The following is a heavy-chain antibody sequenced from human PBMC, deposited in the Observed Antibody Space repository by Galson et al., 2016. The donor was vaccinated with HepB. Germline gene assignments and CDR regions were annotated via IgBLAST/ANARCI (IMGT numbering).Heavy chain of an antibody. CDR3: ARIRGGPDSEGGFDI. CDR1: GFSLSTSGMC. CDR2: IDWDDNE. J-gene: IGHJ3*02. Sequence: PALVKPTQTLTLTCTFSGFSLSTSGMCVSWIRQPPGKALEWLAVIDWDDNEYYTTSLKTRLTISKDTSKNQVVLTMTDMDPVDTATYYCARIRGGPDSEGGFDIWGQGTMVTVSS. D-gene: IGHD1-14*01. V-gene: IGHV2-70*01.